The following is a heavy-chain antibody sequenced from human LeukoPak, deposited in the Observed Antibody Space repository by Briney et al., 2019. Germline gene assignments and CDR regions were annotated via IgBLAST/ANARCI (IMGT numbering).Heavy chain of an antibody. J-gene: IGHJ3*02. D-gene: IGHD6-6*01. CDR2: IIPIFGTA. V-gene: IGHV1-69*06. Sequence: SVKVSCKASGGTFSSYAISWVRQAPGQGLEWMGGIIPIFGTANYAQKFQGRVTMTEDTSTDTAYMELSSLRSEDTAVYYCATYSSSSDAFDIWGQGTMVTVSS. CDR3: ATYSSSSDAFDI. CDR1: GGTFSSYA.